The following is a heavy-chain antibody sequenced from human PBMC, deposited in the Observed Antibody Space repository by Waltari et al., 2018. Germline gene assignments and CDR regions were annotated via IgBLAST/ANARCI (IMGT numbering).Heavy chain of an antibody. CDR3: ARQFSSGWYSEY. J-gene: IGHJ4*02. CDR1: GGSFSGYY. CDR2: IIHSGST. V-gene: IGHV4-34*12. D-gene: IGHD6-19*01. Sequence: QVQLQQWGAGLLKPSETLSLTCAVYGGSFSGYYWSRIRQSPGKGLEWIGEIIHSGSTNYNPSLKSRVTISVDTSKNQFSLKVSSVTAADTAVYYCARQFSSGWYSEYWGQGTLVTVSS.